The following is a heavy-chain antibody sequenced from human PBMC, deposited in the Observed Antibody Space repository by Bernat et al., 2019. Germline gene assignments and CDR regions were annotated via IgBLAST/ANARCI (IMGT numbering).Heavy chain of an antibody. CDR3: TTDLGGSGSYPPSYWYFDL. Sequence: EVQLVESGGGLVKPGGSLRLSCAASGFTFSNAWMSWVRQAPGKGLEWVGRIKSKTDGGTTDYAAPVKGRFTISRDDSKNTLYLQMNSLKTEDIAVYYCTTDLGGSGSYPPSYWYFDLWGRGTLVTVSS. CDR2: IKSKTDGGTT. V-gene: IGHV3-15*01. J-gene: IGHJ2*01. D-gene: IGHD3-10*01. CDR1: GFTFSNAW.